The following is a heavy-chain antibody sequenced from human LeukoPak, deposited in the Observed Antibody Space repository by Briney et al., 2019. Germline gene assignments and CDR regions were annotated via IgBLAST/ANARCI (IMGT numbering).Heavy chain of an antibody. J-gene: IGHJ4*02. CDR1: GGSISSYY. D-gene: IGHD6-19*01. CDR3: ARGEYSSGWYYFDY. Sequence: SETLSLTCTVSGGSISSYYWSWIRQPPGKGLEWMGYIYYSGSTNYNTSLKSRVTISVDTSKNQFSLKLSSVTAADTAVYYCARGEYSSGWYYFDYWGQGTLVTVSS. CDR2: IYYSGST. V-gene: IGHV4-59*01.